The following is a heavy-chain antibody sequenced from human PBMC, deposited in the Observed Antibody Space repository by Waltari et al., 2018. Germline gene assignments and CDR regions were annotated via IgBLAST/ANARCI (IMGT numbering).Heavy chain of an antibody. J-gene: IGHJ3*01. D-gene: IGHD3-16*01. CDR3: ATGLISPDALDV. V-gene: IGHV1-24*01. CDR1: GHPLTELS. Sequence: QVQLVQSGAEVKKPGASVKVSCKVSGHPLTELSRHWVRQATGKGREWMGGTDPEDGETIYAQKFQGRVTMTEETSKDIAFMELSSLRPEDTAVYYCATGLISPDALDVWGQGTMVTVSS. CDR2: TDPEDGET.